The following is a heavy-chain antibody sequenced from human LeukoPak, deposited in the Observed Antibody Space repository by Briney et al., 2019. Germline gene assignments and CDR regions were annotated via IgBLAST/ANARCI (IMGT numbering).Heavy chain of an antibody. V-gene: IGHV4-59*08. CDR2: IYSIGST. D-gene: IGHD5-18*01. CDR1: GGSISNYY. CDR3: ARHPTALVSYGFDP. Sequence: SETLSLTCTVSGGSISNYYWSWIRQPPGKGLEWIGHIYSIGSTNYNPSLKSRVTISVDTSKNQFSLKLSSVTAADTAMYYCARHPTALVSYGFDPWGQGTLVTVSS. J-gene: IGHJ5*02.